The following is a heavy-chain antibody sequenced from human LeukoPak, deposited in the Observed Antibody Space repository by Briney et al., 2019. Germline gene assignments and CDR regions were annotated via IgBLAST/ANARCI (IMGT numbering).Heavy chain of an antibody. CDR2: INHSGST. V-gene: IGHV4-34*01. CDR3: ARGPHIVARYYYYGMDV. CDR1: GGSFSGYY. D-gene: IGHD5-12*01. J-gene: IGHJ6*02. Sequence: SETLSLTCAVYGGSFSGYYWSWIRQPPGKGLEWIGEINHSGSTNYNPSLKSRVTISVDTSKNQFSLQLSSVTAADTAVYYCARGPHIVARYYYYGMDVWGQGTTVTVSS.